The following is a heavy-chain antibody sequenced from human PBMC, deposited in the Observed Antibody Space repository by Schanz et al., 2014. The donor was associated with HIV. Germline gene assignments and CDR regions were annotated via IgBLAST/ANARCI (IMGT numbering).Heavy chain of an antibody. CDR2: ISAYNGKT. J-gene: IGHJ6*02. Sequence: QVQLVQSGAEVKKPGASVRVSCKTSGYIFTSNGISWARQAPGQGLEWMGWISAYNGKTNYARKVQGRVTMTTDTSTTTAYMELRSLRSDDTAVYYCARGARYGMDVWGQGTTVTVSS. CDR1: GYIFTSNG. V-gene: IGHV1-18*01. CDR3: ARGARYGMDV.